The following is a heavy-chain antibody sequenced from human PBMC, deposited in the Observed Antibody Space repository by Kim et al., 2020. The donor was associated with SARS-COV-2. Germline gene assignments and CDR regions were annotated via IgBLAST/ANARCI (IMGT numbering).Heavy chain of an antibody. J-gene: IGHJ4*02. CDR2: ITGSGGST. Sequence: GGSLRLSCAASGFTFSSYAMSWVRQAPGKGLEWVSAITGSGGSTYYADSVKGRFTISRDNSKNTLYLQMNGLRVDDTAVYYCAKVRGGGYYDSCEDYWGQGTLVTVSS. CDR1: GFTFSSYA. CDR3: AKVRGGGYYDSCEDY. V-gene: IGHV3-23*01. D-gene: IGHD3-22*01.